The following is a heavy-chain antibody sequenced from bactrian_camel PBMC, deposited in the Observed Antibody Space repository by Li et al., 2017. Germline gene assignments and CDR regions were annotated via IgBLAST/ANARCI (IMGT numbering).Heavy chain of an antibody. CDR3: AAGLKGGSWACREKNPNDYVF. CDR2: ILRGGVMT. V-gene: IGHV3S40*01. D-gene: IGHD2*01. J-gene: IGHJ4*01. Sequence: DVQLVESGGGSVKAGGSLRLSRRASGYINSSTCMGWFRQAPGKERKGVATILRGGVMTYYSDSVSGRFVISQDNPKNTVYLQMNSLKPEDTAMYYCAAGLKGGSWACREKNPNDYVFWGQGTQVTVS. CDR1: GYINSSTC.